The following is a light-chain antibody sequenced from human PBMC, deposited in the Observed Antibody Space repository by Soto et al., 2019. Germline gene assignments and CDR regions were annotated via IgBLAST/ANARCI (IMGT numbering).Light chain of an antibody. J-gene: IGKJ2*01. CDR3: KQSYITPRK. CDR2: AAS. CDR1: QTISTY. V-gene: IGKV1-39*01. Sequence: DIQMTQSPSSLSASVGDRVTITCRATQTISTYLNWYQQKPGKAPNLLINAASSLQSGVPSRFSGTGSGTDFTLTISSLQTENFATYYCKQSYITPRKFGPGTKLDI.